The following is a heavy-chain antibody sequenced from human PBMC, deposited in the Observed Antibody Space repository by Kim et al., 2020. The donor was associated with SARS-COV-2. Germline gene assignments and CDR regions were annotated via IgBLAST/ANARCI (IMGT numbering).Heavy chain of an antibody. J-gene: IGHJ4*02. CDR3: TREGFYDSSGYYPFDY. V-gene: IGHV3-49*02. Sequence: SVKGRFTISRDDSKSIAYLQMNSLKTEDTAVYYCTREGFYDSSGYYPFDYWGQGTLVTVSS. D-gene: IGHD3-22*01.